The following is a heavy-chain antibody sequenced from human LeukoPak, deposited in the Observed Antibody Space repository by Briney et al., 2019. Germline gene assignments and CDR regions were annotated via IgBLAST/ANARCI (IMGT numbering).Heavy chain of an antibody. Sequence: GGSLRLSCAASGLTFSNAWMSWVRQAPGKGLEWVGRIKRKTDGGTTDYAAPVKGRFTISRDDSKTSLYLQMNNLKTEDTAVYYCTTDTRRVVVPKWGQGTLVTVSS. J-gene: IGHJ4*02. CDR3: TTDTRRVVVPK. CDR2: IKRKTDGGTT. V-gene: IGHV3-15*01. D-gene: IGHD2-15*01. CDR1: GLTFSNAW.